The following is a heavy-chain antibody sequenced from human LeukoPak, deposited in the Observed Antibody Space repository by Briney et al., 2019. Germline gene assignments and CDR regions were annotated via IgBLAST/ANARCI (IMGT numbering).Heavy chain of an antibody. V-gene: IGHV1-24*01. CDR3: ATSVWVAGTTNDAFDI. Sequence: VASVKVSCKASGYTFTFYYMHWVRQAPGKGLEWMGGFDPEDGETIYAQKFQGRVTMTEDTSTDTAYMELSSLRSEDTAVYYCATSVWVAGTTNDAFDIWGQGTMVTVSS. J-gene: IGHJ3*02. D-gene: IGHD6-19*01. CDR1: GYTFTFYY. CDR2: FDPEDGET.